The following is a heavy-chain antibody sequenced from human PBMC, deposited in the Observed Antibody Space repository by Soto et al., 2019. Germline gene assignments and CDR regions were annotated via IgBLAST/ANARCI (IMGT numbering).Heavy chain of an antibody. J-gene: IGHJ6*02. D-gene: IGHD2-15*01. CDR3: ARGNHCSGGSCYLGRYYGMDV. Sequence: GASVKVSCKASGGTFSIYAISWVRQAPGQGVEWMGGIIPIFGTANYAQKFQGRVTITADESTSTAYMELSSLRSEDTAVYYCARGNHCSGGSCYLGRYYGMDVWGQGTTVTVSS. CDR2: IIPIFGTA. CDR1: GGTFSIYA. V-gene: IGHV1-69*13.